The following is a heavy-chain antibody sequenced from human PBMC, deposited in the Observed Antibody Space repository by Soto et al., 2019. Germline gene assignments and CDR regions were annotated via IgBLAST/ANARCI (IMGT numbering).Heavy chain of an antibody. D-gene: IGHD1-26*01. V-gene: IGHV1-18*04. Sequence: QVQLVQSGPEVKKPGASVKVSCKTSGYNFISYAITWVRQAPGQRLEWVGWIGAYRGNANYAENLQGRVTMTIDTSXXXAXXELRSVRADDTAVYYCARDPTRSPHRHFNYYGMDAWGQGTTVTVSS. CDR1: GYNFISYA. J-gene: IGHJ6*02. CDR3: ARDPTRSPHRHFNYYGMDA. CDR2: IGAYRGNA.